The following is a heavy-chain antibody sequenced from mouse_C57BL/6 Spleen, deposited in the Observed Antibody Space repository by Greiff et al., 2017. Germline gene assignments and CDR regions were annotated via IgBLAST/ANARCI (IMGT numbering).Heavy chain of an antibody. CDR3: AREASNFYAMDY. D-gene: IGHD2-5*01. Sequence: VQLQQPGAELVKPGASVKLSCKASGYTFTSYWMHWVKQRPGQGLEWIGMIHPNSGSTNYNEKFKSKATLTVDKSSSTAYMQRSSLTSEDSAVYYCAREASNFYAMDYWGQGTSVTVSS. CDR1: GYTFTSYW. CDR2: IHPNSGST. V-gene: IGHV1-64*01. J-gene: IGHJ4*01.